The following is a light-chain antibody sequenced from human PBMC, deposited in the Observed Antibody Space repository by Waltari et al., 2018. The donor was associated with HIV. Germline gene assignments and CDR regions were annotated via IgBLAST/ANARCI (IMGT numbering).Light chain of an antibody. J-gene: IGLJ1*01. CDR1: TSNIGKNY. Sequence: QSLLTRPPSVSAAPGHNVTISCSGTTSNIGKNYVSWYQHLPGKPPKLLIFENDKRPSEIPDRFSGLKSGTSATLGIIGLQPGDEADYFCGTWDSSLSAYVFTTGTKVTV. CDR2: END. CDR3: GTWDSSLSAYV. V-gene: IGLV1-51*02.